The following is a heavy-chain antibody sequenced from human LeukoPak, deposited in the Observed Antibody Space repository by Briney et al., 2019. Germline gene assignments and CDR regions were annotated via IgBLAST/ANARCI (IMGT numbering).Heavy chain of an antibody. V-gene: IGHV1-2*02. D-gene: IGHD6-13*01. CDR1: GYTFTGYY. J-gene: IGHJ6*02. CDR3: AREQQLVTNNYYYLEYGMDV. Sequence: GASVKVSCKASGYTFTGYYIHWVRQAPGQGLEWMGWINPNSGGTNYAQKFQGRVTMTRDTSISTAYMELSRLRSDDTAVYYCAREQQLVTNNYYYLEYGMDVWGQGTTVTVSS. CDR2: INPNSGGT.